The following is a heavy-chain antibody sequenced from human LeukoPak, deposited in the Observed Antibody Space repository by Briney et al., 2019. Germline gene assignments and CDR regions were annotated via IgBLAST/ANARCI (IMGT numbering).Heavy chain of an antibody. D-gene: IGHD4-17*01. CDR2: ITTSSSTI. V-gene: IGHV3-48*02. Sequence: GGSLRLSCAASGFTFSDYSMNWVRQAPGKGLEWVSYITTSSSTIYYADSVKSRFTISRDNAKNSLFLQMNSLRDEDTPVYYCATSSVTSNSFDIWGEGTMVTVSS. J-gene: IGHJ3*02. CDR3: ATSSVTSNSFDI. CDR1: GFTFSDYS.